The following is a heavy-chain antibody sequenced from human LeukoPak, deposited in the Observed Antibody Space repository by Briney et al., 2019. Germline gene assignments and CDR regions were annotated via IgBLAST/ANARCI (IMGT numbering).Heavy chain of an antibody. V-gene: IGHV3-23*01. J-gene: IGHJ4*02. Sequence: PGGSLTLSCAASGFTFSSYWMSWVRQAPGKGLEWVSGFSGNGGSTYYADSVKGRFTISRDNSKNTLYLQMNSLRAEDTAVYYCAKGPKQLLVGSRGKYFDYWGQGTLVTVSS. CDR1: GFTFSSYW. CDR2: FSGNGGST. CDR3: AKGPKQLLVGSRGKYFDY. D-gene: IGHD6-13*01.